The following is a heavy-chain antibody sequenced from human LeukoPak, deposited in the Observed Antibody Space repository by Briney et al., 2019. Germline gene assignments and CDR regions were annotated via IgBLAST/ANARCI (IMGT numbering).Heavy chain of an antibody. D-gene: IGHD5-12*01. CDR2: ISGSGGST. CDR3: AKVPVGPAYSGYDYPFDY. V-gene: IGHV3-23*01. J-gene: IGHJ4*02. CDR1: GFTFSSYA. Sequence: GGSLRLSCAASGFTFSSYAMSWVRQAPGKGLEWVSAISGSGGSTYYADSVKGRFTISRDNSKNTLYLQMNSLRAEDTAVYYCAKVPVGPAYSGYDYPFDYWGQGTLVIVSS.